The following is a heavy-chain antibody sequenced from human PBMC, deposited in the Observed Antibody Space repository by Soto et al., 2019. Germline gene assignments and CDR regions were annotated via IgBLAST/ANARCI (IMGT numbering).Heavy chain of an antibody. Sequence: PGGSLRLSCAASGFTFSSYAMSWVRQAPGKGLEWVSAISGSGGSTYYADSVKGRFTISRDNSKNTLYLQMNSLRAEDTAVYYCAKTSGYSSGWSGDYYYGMGVWGQGTTVTV. V-gene: IGHV3-23*01. CDR3: AKTSGYSSGWSGDYYYGMGV. D-gene: IGHD6-19*01. CDR1: GFTFSSYA. CDR2: ISGSGGST. J-gene: IGHJ6*02.